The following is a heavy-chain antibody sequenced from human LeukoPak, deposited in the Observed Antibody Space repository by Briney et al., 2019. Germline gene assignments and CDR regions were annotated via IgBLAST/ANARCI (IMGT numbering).Heavy chain of an antibody. V-gene: IGHV1-18*01. CDR1: GYTFTSYG. CDR3: AREGGAYCSGGSCYSVLDY. J-gene: IGHJ4*02. CDR2: IRAYNGNT. Sequence: ASVKDSCKASGYTFTSYGISWVRQAPGQGREWMGWIRAYNGNTNYAQKLQGRVTMTTDTSTSTDYMELRSLRSDDTAVYYCAREGGAYCSGGSCYSVLDYWGQGTLVTVSS. D-gene: IGHD2-15*01.